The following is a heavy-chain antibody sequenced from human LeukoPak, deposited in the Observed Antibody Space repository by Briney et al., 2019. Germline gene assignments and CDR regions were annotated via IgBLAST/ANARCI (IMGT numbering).Heavy chain of an antibody. D-gene: IGHD1-26*01. J-gene: IGHJ4*02. Sequence: GGSLRLSCAASGFTFSSYNMNWVRQAPGKGLEWVSSIGGSGSYIFYADSVKGRFTISRDNAKNSLYLQMNSLRAEDTAVYYCARDRWELLVGEPGGFDYWGQGTLVTVSS. CDR3: ARDRWELLVGEPGGFDY. V-gene: IGHV3-21*01. CDR1: GFTFSSYN. CDR2: IGGSGSYI.